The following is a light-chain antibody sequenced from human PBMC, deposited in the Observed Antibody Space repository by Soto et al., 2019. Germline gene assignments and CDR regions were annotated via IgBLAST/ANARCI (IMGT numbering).Light chain of an antibody. CDR1: SSDVGGSNY. J-gene: IGLJ2*01. Sequence: QSALTQPASVSGSPGQSITISCTGTSSDVGGSNYVSWYQQTPGKAPKLMIYEVSNRPSGISNRFSGSKSDNTASLTISGLQAEDEADYYCSSFTSSSTLVFGGGTKVTVL. CDR3: SSFTSSSTLV. CDR2: EVS. V-gene: IGLV2-14*01.